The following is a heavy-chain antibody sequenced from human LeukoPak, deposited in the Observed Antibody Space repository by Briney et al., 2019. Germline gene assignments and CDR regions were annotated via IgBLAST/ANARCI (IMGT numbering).Heavy chain of an antibody. J-gene: IGHJ4*02. Sequence: GGSLRLSCAASGFTFSSYGIHWVRQAPGKGLEWVAFISYDGTTKYYADYVEGRFTISRDNSKNTLYVQMNSLRAEDTAVYYCAKDERWRRSDFHGGFDYWGQGALVTVSS. CDR1: GFTFSSYG. V-gene: IGHV3-30*18. CDR3: AKDERWRRSDFHGGFDY. CDR2: ISYDGTTK. D-gene: IGHD2-21*02.